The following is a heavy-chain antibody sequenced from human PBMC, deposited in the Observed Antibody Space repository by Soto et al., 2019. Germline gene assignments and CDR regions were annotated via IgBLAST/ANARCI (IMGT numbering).Heavy chain of an antibody. CDR2: TSAYNGNT. V-gene: IGHV1-18*04. D-gene: IGHD6-13*01. Sequence: GASGKPTSKASGSTIADSVIHWGMPAPGHELECMGWTSAYNGNTNYAQKLQGSVTMTSCTSTSTAYMELRSLRSDDTAVYYCAREGSSWYAGAFDFWGQGTMVTGSS. CDR3: AREGSSWYAGAFDF. CDR1: GSTIADSV. J-gene: IGHJ3*01.